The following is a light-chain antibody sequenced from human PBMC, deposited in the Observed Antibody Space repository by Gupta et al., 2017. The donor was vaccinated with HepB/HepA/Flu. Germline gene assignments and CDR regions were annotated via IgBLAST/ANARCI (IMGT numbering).Light chain of an antibody. Sequence: DIQMTQSPPSLSASVGDRVTITCQANRDISNYLNCYQQKPGKAPKHLIYDASILETGVPSRFSGSGSGTDFTFTINSCQQADNATYYCQHHYNRPTYTFGPWTNLEI. V-gene: IGKV1-33*01. CDR3: QHHYNRPTYT. CDR1: RDISNY. J-gene: IGKJ2*01. CDR2: DAS.